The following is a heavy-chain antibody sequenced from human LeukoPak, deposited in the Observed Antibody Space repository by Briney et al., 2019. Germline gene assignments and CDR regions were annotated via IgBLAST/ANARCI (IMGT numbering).Heavy chain of an antibody. J-gene: IGHJ4*02. CDR1: GGSISNTNW. CDR2: ISLTGLT. V-gene: IGHV4-4*02. CDR3: SRENGAFSPFGY. D-gene: IGHD2-8*01. Sequence: SETLSLTCGVSGGSISNTNWWSWVRQPPGQGLEWIGEISLTGLTHHNPSLESRVTVSLDKSKNQLSLNLTSVTAADTAVYYCSRENGAFSPFGYWGQGTLVTVLS.